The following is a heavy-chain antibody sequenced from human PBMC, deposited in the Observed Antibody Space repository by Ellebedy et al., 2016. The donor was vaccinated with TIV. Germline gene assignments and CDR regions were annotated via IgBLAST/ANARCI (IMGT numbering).Heavy chain of an antibody. CDR1: GLTFNNYW. V-gene: IGHV3-7*03. J-gene: IGHJ4*02. Sequence: PGGSLRLSCAASGLTFNNYWMNWVRQAPGKGLEWVANIKQDGSEKNYVESVKGRFTISRDNSKDTLSLQMNSLRAEDTAVYYCAKLAGIHPWYFDHWGQGTLVPVSS. D-gene: IGHD2-15*01. CDR2: IKQDGSEK. CDR3: AKLAGIHPWYFDH.